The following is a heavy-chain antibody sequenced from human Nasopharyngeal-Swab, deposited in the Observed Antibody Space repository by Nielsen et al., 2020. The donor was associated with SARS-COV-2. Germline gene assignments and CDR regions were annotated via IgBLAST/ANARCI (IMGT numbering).Heavy chain of an antibody. V-gene: IGHV1-8*01. CDR1: GYTFTSHY. CDR2: MSPNSGTS. Sequence: ASVKVSCKASGYTFTSHYISWVLQASGQGLEWMGWMSPNSGTSGYAQKFQGRITMTRDTSLSTAYMELTSLTSADTAVYYCATLPRGLLWFGGSHDVFDLWGLGTMVTVSS. J-gene: IGHJ3*01. CDR3: ATLPRGLLWFGGSHDVFDL. D-gene: IGHD3-10*01.